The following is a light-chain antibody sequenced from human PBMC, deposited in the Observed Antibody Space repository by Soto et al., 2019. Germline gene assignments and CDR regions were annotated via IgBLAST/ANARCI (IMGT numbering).Light chain of an antibody. CDR3: SSYTSSSTSYV. Sequence: QSALTQPASVSGSPGQSITISCTGTSSDVGGYNYVSWYQQHPGKAPKLMIYEVSNRPSGVSNRFSGSKSGNTASLTISGLRAEDEADYYCSSYTSSSTSYVFGTGTMVTVL. CDR1: SSDVGGYNY. V-gene: IGLV2-14*01. J-gene: IGLJ1*01. CDR2: EVS.